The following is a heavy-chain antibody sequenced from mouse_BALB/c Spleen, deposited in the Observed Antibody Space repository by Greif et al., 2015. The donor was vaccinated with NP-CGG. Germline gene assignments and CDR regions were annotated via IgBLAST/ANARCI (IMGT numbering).Heavy chain of an antibody. CDR1: GYSITSGYY. J-gene: IGHJ4*01. CDR3: AREDGNGAMDY. D-gene: IGHD2-1*01. CDR2: ISYDGSN. V-gene: IGHV3-6*02. Sequence: EVKLMESGPGLVKPSQSLSLTCSVTGYSITSGYYWNWIRQFPGNKLEWMGYISYDGSNNYNPSLKNRISITRDTSKNQFFLKLNSVTTEDTATYYCAREDGNGAMDYWGQGTSVTVSS.